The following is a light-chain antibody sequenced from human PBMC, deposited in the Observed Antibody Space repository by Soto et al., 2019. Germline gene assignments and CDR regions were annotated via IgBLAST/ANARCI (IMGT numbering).Light chain of an antibody. CDR3: QQYNTYSGT. V-gene: IGKV1-5*01. CDR2: DAP. J-gene: IGKJ1*01. CDR1: QTTNRL. Sequence: DIQMTQSPFTLSASVGDRVTITCRASQTTNRLLAWYQQKPGKAPRLLIYDAPSLESGVPSRFSGSGSGTEFTLTISSLQPDDFATYYCQQYNTYSGTFGQGTKVDIK.